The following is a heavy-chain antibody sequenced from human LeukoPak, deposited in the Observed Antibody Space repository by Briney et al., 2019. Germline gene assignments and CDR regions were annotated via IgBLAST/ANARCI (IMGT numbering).Heavy chain of an antibody. CDR3: ARDGNPDVPGWFDP. D-gene: IGHD4-23*01. J-gene: IGHJ5*02. CDR2: IYYSGST. CDR1: GGSISSSSYY. Sequence: SETLSLTCTVSGGSISSSSYYWGWIRQPPGKGLEWIGSIYYSGSTYYNPSLKSRVTISVDTSKNQFSLKLSSVTAADTAVYYCARDGNPDVPGWFDPWGQGTLVTVSS. V-gene: IGHV4-39*07.